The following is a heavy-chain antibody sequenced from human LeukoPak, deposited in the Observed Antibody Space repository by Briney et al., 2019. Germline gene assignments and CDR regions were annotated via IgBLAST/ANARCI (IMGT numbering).Heavy chain of an antibody. CDR1: GFTFDDCA. V-gene: IGHV3-9*01. Sequence: PGGSLRLSRAASGFTFDDCAMHWVRQAPGKGLEWVSSISWNSDSIAYADSVRGRFTISRDNAKSSLYLQMNSLRPGDTALYYCAKDKGIINGFYYFDSWGQGTLVAVSS. J-gene: IGHJ4*02. CDR3: AKDKGIINGFYYFDS. CDR2: ISWNSDSI. D-gene: IGHD3-10*01.